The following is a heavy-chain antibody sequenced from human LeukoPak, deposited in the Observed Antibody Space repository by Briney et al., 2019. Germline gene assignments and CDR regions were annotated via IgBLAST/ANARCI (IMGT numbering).Heavy chain of an antibody. CDR1: GGSFSSYG. CDR2: IIPMLGRS. CDR3: AREDHTANNWFDP. Sequence: SVKVSCKASGGSFSSYGISWVRQAPGQGLKWMGGIIPMLGRSNYAQKFQGRVTISTDESTSTAYMEVSSLRSEDTAVYYCAREDHTANNWFDPWGQGTLVTVSS. D-gene: IGHD5-18*01. J-gene: IGHJ5*02. V-gene: IGHV1-69*05.